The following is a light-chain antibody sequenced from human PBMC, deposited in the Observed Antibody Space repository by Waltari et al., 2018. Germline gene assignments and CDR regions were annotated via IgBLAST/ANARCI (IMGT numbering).Light chain of an antibody. Sequence: AIQLTQSPSSLSASVGDKVTITCRASQDISSAFAWYQLRPGKAPKFLIYDASSMESGCPSRFRGSGSGTDFTLTISSLQPDDFGTYFCQQFNSFPLTFGGGTKVEMK. J-gene: IGKJ4*01. CDR1: QDISSA. V-gene: IGKV1-13*02. CDR2: DAS. CDR3: QQFNSFPLT.